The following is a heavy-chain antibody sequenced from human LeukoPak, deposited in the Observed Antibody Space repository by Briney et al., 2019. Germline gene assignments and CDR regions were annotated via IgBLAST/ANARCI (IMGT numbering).Heavy chain of an antibody. CDR3: ARAEGATTPFDY. CDR2: INHSGST. Sequence: GSLRLSCAASGFTSSSYAMSWIRQPPGKGLEWIGEINHSGSTNYNPSLKSRVTISVDTSKNQFSLKLSSVTAADTAVYYCARAEGATTPFDYWGQGTLVTVSS. V-gene: IGHV4-34*01. CDR1: GFTSSSYA. J-gene: IGHJ4*02. D-gene: IGHD1-26*01.